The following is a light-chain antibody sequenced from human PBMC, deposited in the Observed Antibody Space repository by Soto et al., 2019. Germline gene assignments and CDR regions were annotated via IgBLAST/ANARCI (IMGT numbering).Light chain of an antibody. CDR1: SSNIGAGYD. CDR3: QSYDSSLSGSV. J-gene: IGLJ3*02. V-gene: IGLV1-40*01. CDR2: GNS. Sequence: QSALTQPPSVSGAPGQRVTISCTGSSSNIGAGYDVHWYQQLPGTAPKLLIYGNSNRPSGVPDRFSCSKSGTSASLAITGLQAEDEADYYCQSYDSSLSGSVFGGGTKLTVL.